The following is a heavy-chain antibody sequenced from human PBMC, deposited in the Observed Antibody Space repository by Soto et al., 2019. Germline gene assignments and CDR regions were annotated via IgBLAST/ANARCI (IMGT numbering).Heavy chain of an antibody. J-gene: IGHJ3*02. CDR2: INPSGGST. Sequence: QVQLVQSGAEVKKPGASVKVSCKASGYTFTSYYMHWVRQAPGQGLEWMGIINPSGGSTSYAQKFQGRVTMTSDTSTSTVYMELCSLRSEDTAVYYCARRYYASSGNPSGGQDFDIWGQGTMVTVSS. CDR1: GYTFTSYY. CDR3: ARRYYASSGNPSGGQDFDI. V-gene: IGHV1-46*01. D-gene: IGHD3-22*01.